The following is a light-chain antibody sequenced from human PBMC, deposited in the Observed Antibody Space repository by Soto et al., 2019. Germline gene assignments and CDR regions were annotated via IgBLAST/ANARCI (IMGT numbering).Light chain of an antibody. V-gene: IGLV2-14*01. CDR3: ASYTSTTTLVV. J-gene: IGLJ2*01. CDR2: GVN. CDR1: SSDIGRYNY. Sequence: QSALTQPASVSGPPGQSITISCTGTSSDIGRYNYVSWYQQHPGKAPRLVISGVNKRPSGISNRFSGSKSGNTASLTISGLQADDEAIYYCASYTSTTTLVVFGGGTKLTVL.